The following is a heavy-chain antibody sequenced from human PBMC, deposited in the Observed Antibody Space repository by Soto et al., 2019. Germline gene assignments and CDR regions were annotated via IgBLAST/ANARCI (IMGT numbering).Heavy chain of an antibody. CDR1: GFSLTTSGVC. V-gene: IGHV2-5*02. J-gene: IGHJ5*01. Sequence: QITLKESGPTLVKPTQTLTLTFTFSGFSLTTSGVCVGWIRQPPGKALEWLALIYWGDDMRYSPSLKSRLTITKDTSKTQVVLTMTNMDPADTATYFCEHMTTTGTGSFDPWGQGTLVTVSS. CDR2: IYWGDDM. D-gene: IGHD4-17*01. CDR3: EHMTTTGTGSFDP.